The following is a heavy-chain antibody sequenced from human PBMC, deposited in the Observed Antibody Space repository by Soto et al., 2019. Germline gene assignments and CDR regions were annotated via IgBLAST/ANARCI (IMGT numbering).Heavy chain of an antibody. D-gene: IGHD3-22*01. CDR1: GYTFTSYG. Sequence: QVQLVQSGAEVKKPGASVKVSCKASGYTFTSYGISWVRQAPGQGLEWMGWISAYNGNTNYAQKLQGRVTMTTDTSTSTAYMELRSLRSDDTAVYCCARLPHTPLHYYDSSGYLASDYWGQGTLVTVSS. CDR2: ISAYNGNT. CDR3: ARLPHTPLHYYDSSGYLASDY. J-gene: IGHJ4*02. V-gene: IGHV1-18*04.